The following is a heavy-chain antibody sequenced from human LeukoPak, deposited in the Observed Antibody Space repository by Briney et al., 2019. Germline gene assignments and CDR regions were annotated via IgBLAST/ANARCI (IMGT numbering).Heavy chain of an antibody. V-gene: IGHV3-30*04. Sequence: PGGSLRLSCAASGFTFSSYAMHWVRQAPGKGLEWVAVISYDGSNKYYADSVKGRFTISRDNSKNTLYLQMNSLRAEDTAVYYCAREQWLVHWGQGTLVTVSS. CDR3: AREQWLVH. D-gene: IGHD6-19*01. CDR2: ISYDGSNK. CDR1: GFTFSSYA. J-gene: IGHJ4*02.